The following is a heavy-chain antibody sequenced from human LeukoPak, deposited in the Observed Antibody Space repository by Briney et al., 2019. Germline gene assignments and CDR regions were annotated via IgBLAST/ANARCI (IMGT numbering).Heavy chain of an antibody. J-gene: IGHJ6*02. CDR2: INPNSGGT. D-gene: IGHD3-10*01. CDR3: ARPRRGYYGMDV. V-gene: IGHV1-2*02. CDR1: GYTLTELS. Sequence: GASVKVSCKVSGYTLTELSMHWVRQAPGQGLEWMGWINPNSGGTNYTQKFQGRVTMTRDTSISTAYMELSRLRSDDTAVYYCARPRRGYYGMDVWGQGTTVTVSS.